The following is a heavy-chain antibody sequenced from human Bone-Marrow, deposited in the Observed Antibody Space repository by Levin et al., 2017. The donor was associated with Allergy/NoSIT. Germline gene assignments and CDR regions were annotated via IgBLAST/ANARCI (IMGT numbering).Heavy chain of an antibody. J-gene: IGHJ5*02. CDR3: TRDLGGSTWDLGWFDP. CDR2: IKQDGSKT. Sequence: PGGSLRLSCAASGFTFSNYWMSWVRQAPGKGLEWVANIKQDGSKTYYLDSVEGRFTISRDNAKNSLSLQMNSLEEVDTAVYYCTRDLGGSTWDLGWFDPWGQGTLVTVSS. CDR1: GFTFSNYW. D-gene: IGHD2-15*01. V-gene: IGHV3-7*01.